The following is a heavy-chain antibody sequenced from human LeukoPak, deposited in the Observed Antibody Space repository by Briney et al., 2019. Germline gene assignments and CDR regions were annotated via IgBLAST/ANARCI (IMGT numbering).Heavy chain of an antibody. CDR3: ARVFSGWYFYFDD. CDR2: INSDGSST. V-gene: IGHV3-74*01. Sequence: GGSLRLSCAASGFTFSSYWMHWVRQAPGKGLVWVSRINSDGSSTTYADSVKGRFTISRDNAKNTLYLQMNSLRAEDTGVYFCARVFSGWYFYFDDWGQGTLVTVSS. D-gene: IGHD6-19*01. CDR1: GFTFSSYW. J-gene: IGHJ4*02.